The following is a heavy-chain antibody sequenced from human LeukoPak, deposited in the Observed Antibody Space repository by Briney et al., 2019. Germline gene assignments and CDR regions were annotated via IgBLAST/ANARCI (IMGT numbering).Heavy chain of an antibody. CDR2: IYSGGST. V-gene: IGHV3-66*01. CDR3: AREVPAALATYMDV. Sequence: SGGSLRLSCAASGFTVSSNYMSWVRQAPGKGLEWVSVIYSGGSTYYADSVKGRFTISRDNSKNTLYLQMNSLRAEDTAVYYCAREVPAALATYMDVWGKGTTVTVSS. D-gene: IGHD2-2*01. CDR1: GFTVSSNY. J-gene: IGHJ6*03.